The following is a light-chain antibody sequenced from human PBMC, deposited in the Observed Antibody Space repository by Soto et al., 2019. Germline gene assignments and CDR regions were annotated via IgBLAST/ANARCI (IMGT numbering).Light chain of an antibody. J-gene: IGKJ1*01. CDR1: QSISIW. Sequence: DIHMTQSPSTLSASVGDRVTITCRARQSISIWLAWYQQKPGKAPNLLIYKTSNLETGVPSRFSGSGSGTEFTLTISSLQPDDFATYYCQHWNDYSWTFGQGTKVEVK. V-gene: IGKV1-5*03. CDR2: KTS. CDR3: QHWNDYSWT.